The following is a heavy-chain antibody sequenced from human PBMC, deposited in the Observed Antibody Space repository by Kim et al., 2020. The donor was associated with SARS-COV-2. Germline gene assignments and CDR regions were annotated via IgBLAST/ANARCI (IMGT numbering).Heavy chain of an antibody. CDR3: AKGENGYNSPFDY. D-gene: IGHD5-12*01. Sequence: GGSLRLSCAASGFTFSSYAMSWVRQAPGKGLEWVSVIYSGGSTTYYADSVKGRFTISRDNSKTTLYLQMNSLRAEDTAVYYCAKGENGYNSPFDYWGQGTLVTVSS. CDR1: GFTFSSYA. J-gene: IGHJ4*02. CDR2: IYSGGSTT. V-gene: IGHV3-23*03.